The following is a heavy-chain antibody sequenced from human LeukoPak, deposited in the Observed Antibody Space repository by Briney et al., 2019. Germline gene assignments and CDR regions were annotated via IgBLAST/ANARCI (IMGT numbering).Heavy chain of an antibody. CDR2: INPSGGST. V-gene: IGHV1-46*01. Sequence: ASVKVSCKASGYTFTSYYMHWVRQAPGQGLEWMGIINPSGGSTSYAQKFQGRVTMTRDTSTSTVYMELSSLRSEDTAVYYCAREDGDSSGYYSNWFDPWGQGTLVTVSS. CDR1: GYTFTSYY. J-gene: IGHJ5*02. D-gene: IGHD3-22*01. CDR3: AREDGDSSGYYSNWFDP.